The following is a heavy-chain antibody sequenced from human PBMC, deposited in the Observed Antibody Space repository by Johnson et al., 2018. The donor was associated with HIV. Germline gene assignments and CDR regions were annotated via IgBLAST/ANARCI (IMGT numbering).Heavy chain of an antibody. Sequence: EVQLVESGGGLVQPGRSLRLSCAASGFTFDDYAIHWVRQAPGKGLEWVSGITWNSGSIGYADSVKGRFTISRDNAKNSLYLQMNSLRAEDTAVYYCATLKGPRLHIAARRPDAFDIWGQGTMVTVSS. CDR2: ITWNSGSI. J-gene: IGHJ3*02. D-gene: IGHD6-6*01. V-gene: IGHV3-9*01. CDR3: ATLKGPRLHIAARRPDAFDI. CDR1: GFTFDDYA.